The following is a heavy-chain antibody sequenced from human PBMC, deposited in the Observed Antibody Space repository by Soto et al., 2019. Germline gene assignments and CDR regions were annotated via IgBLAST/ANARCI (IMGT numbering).Heavy chain of an antibody. CDR3: ARVSGYCRSTDCKGDAFDV. CDR2: INQDGGAR. Sequence: EVRLEESGGGLVQPGGSLRLSCVASGFTSGSNWMSWVRHTPGKGLEWVCIINQDGGARYYEDSVKGRFTISRDNAKNSLFRQINILRAEDTTVYFCARVSGYCRSTDCKGDAFDVWGQGTIVPVPS. CDR1: GFTSGSNW. V-gene: IGHV3-7*05. D-gene: IGHD2-2*03. J-gene: IGHJ3*01.